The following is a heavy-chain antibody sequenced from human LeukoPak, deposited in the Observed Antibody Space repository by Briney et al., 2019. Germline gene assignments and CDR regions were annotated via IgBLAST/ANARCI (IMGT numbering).Heavy chain of an antibody. CDR1: GYTFTGYY. J-gene: IGHJ5*02. CDR3: ARGTYGDPRGWFDP. CDR2: IDPNSGGT. D-gene: IGHD4-17*01. V-gene: IGHV1-2*06. Sequence: ASVKVSCKASGYTFTGYYMHWVRQAPGQGLEWIGRIDPNSGGTNYAQKFQGRVTMTRDTSISTAYIELSRLRSDDTAVYYCARGTYGDPRGWFDPWGQGTLVTVSS.